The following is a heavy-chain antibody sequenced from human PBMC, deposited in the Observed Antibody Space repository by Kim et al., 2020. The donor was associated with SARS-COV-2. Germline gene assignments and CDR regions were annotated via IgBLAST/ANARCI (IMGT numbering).Heavy chain of an antibody. V-gene: IGHV1-18*01. D-gene: IGHD3-9*01. Sequence: ASVKVSCKASGYTFTSYGIIWVRQAPGQGLEWMGWISAYNGNTNYAQKLQGRVTMTTDTSTSTASMELRSLRSDDTAVYYCARVLPYFDWCFDYWGQGTLVTVSS. J-gene: IGHJ4*02. CDR3: ARVLPYFDWCFDY. CDR2: ISAYNGNT. CDR1: GYTFTSYG.